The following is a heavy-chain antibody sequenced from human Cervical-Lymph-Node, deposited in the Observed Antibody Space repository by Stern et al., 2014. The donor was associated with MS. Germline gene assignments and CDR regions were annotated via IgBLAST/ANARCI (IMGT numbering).Heavy chain of an antibody. D-gene: IGHD3-10*01. CDR2: IYWDDDK. CDR1: GFSLSTTGVG. Sequence: QITLKESGPTLVKPTQTLTLTCTFSGFSLSTTGVGVGWIRQPPGKAPAWLALIYWDDDKRYSPSLRSRLTITKDTSKSQVVLTMSNMDPVDTGTHYCALIVRGVLKNWGQGTLVTVSS. J-gene: IGHJ4*02. V-gene: IGHV2-5*02. CDR3: ALIVRGVLKN.